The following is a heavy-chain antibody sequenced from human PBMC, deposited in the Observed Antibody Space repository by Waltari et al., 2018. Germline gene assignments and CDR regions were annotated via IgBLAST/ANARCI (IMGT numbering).Heavy chain of an antibody. CDR1: GGSISSHY. Sequence: QVQLQESGPGLVKPSETLSLTCTVSGGSISSHYWSWIRQPPGKGLEWIGYIYYSGSTNYNPSLKSRVTISVDTSKNQFSLKLSSVTAADTAVYYCASGGLYNWNEIDYWGQGTLVTVSS. J-gene: IGHJ4*02. V-gene: IGHV4-59*11. CDR2: IYYSGST. CDR3: ASGGLYNWNEIDY. D-gene: IGHD1-20*01.